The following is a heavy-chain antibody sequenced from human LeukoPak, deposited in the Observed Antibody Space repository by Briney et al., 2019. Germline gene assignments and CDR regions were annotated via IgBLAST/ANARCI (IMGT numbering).Heavy chain of an antibody. CDR1: GFTFSSYA. V-gene: IGHV3-30*04. CDR3: ASSVAAAGPFDY. D-gene: IGHD6-13*01. J-gene: IGHJ4*02. CDR2: ISYDGSNK. Sequence: GGSLRLSCAASGFTFSSYAMHWVRQAPGKGLEWVAVISYDGSNKYYADSVKGRFTISRDNSKNTLYLQMNSLRAEDTAVYYCASSVAAAGPFDYWGQGTLVTASS.